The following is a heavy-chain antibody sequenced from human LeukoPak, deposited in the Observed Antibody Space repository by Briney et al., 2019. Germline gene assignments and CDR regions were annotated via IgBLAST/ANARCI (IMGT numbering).Heavy chain of an antibody. CDR3: ARRRATMVRGRNNWFDP. V-gene: IGHV4-34*01. Sequence: SETLSLTCAVYGGSFSGYYWSWIRQPPGKGLEWIGEINHSGSTNYNPSLKSRVTISVDTSKNQFSLKLSSVTAADTAVYYCARRRATMVRGRNNWFDPWGQGTLVTVSS. CDR2: INHSGST. D-gene: IGHD3-10*01. CDR1: GGSFSGYY. J-gene: IGHJ5*02.